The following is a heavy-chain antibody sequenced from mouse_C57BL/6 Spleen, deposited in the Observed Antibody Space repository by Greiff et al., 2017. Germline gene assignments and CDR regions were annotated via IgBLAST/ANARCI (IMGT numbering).Heavy chain of an antibody. J-gene: IGHJ2*01. CDR3: SRGGRVDYYCSSYDY. V-gene: IGHV1-26*01. Sequence: VQLQQSGPELVKPGASVKISCKASGYTFTDYYMNWVKQSHGKSLEWLGDINPNNGGTSYNQKFKGKATLTVDKSSSTAYMELRSLTSEDSAVYYCSRGGRVDYYCSSYDYWGQGTTLTVSS. CDR2: INPNNGGT. CDR1: GYTFTDYY. D-gene: IGHD1-1*01.